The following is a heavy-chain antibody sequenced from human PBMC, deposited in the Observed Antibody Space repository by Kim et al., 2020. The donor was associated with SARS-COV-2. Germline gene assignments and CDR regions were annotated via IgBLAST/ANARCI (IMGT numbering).Heavy chain of an antibody. CDR3: ARDIVATIYLGHYNWFDP. D-gene: IGHD5-12*01. CDR1: GGTFSSYA. J-gene: IGHJ5*02. V-gene: IGHV1-69*13. Sequence: SVKVSCKASGGTFSSYAISWVRQAPGQGLEWMGGIIPIFGTANYAQKFQGRVTITADESTSTAYMELSSLRSEDTAVYYCARDIVATIYLGHYNWFDPWGQGTLVTVSS. CDR2: IIPIFGTA.